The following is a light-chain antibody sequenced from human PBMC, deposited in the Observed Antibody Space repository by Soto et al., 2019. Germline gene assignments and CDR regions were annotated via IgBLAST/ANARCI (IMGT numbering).Light chain of an antibody. Sequence: QSVPTQPASVSAAPGQSITIWRSGTSIDIGSYNHVAWYQQFPGKSPKLMIYAVSARPPGVSDRFSGSRSGITAPLTISGLQTEDEADYYCISYTDRQSYLFGTGTKVTVL. CDR3: ISYTDRQSYL. CDR2: AVS. V-gene: IGLV2-14*03. CDR1: SIDIGSYNH. J-gene: IGLJ1*01.